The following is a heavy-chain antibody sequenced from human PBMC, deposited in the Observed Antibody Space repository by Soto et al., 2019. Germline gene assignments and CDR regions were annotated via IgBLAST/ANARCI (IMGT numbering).Heavy chain of an antibody. CDR1: GSTFSSYA. J-gene: IGHJ4*02. Sequence: GGSLRLSCAASGSTFSSYAMHWVRLAPGKGLEWVAVIYSGGSTYYADSVKGRFTISRDNSKNTLYLQMNSLRAEDTAVYYCAAGYSSSWYCAYWGQGTLVTVSS. CDR2: IYSGGST. CDR3: AAGYSSSWYCAY. V-gene: IGHV3-53*01. D-gene: IGHD6-13*01.